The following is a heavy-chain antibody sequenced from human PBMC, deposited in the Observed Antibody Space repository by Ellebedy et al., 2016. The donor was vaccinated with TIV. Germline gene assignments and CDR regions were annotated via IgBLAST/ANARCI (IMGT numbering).Heavy chain of an antibody. V-gene: IGHV1-2*02. CDR2: IKPNSGGT. CDR3: ARDLSVNWFDP. D-gene: IGHD5/OR15-5a*01. Sequence: AASVKVSCKASGYTFTASYLHWVRQAPGQGLEWVGWIKPNSGGTTYAQSFQGRLTMTRDTSINTAYMELRRLRSDDTAVYYCARDLSVNWFDPWGQGTLVTVSS. CDR1: GYTFTASY. J-gene: IGHJ5*02.